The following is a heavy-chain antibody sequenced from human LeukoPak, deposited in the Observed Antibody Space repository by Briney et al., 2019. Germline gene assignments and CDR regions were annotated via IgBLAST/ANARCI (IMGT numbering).Heavy chain of an antibody. D-gene: IGHD6-13*01. V-gene: IGHV3-23*01. Sequence: GGSLRLSCTASGFTFSNYAMSWVRQAPGKGLEWVSAINTGGSDRYYADSVKGRFTVSRDNFQNTLFLQMNSLRAEDTAVYYCAKEEEAAAGPFADYWGQGTLVTVSS. CDR2: INTGGSDR. J-gene: IGHJ4*02. CDR3: AKEEEAAAGPFADY. CDR1: GFTFSNYA.